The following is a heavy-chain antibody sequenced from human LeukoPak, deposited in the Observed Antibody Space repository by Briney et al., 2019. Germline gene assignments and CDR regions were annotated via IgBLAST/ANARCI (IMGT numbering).Heavy chain of an antibody. CDR2: ISGSGGST. V-gene: IGHV3-23*01. CDR1: GFTFSTYA. Sequence: HPGGSLRLSCAASGFTFSTYAMSWVRQAPGKGLEWVSAISGSGGSTYYADSVKGRFTISRDNSKNTLYLQMNSLRAEDTAVYYCAKDPSRISLVNFDYWGQGTLVTVSS. D-gene: IGHD6-13*01. J-gene: IGHJ4*02. CDR3: AKDPSRISLVNFDY.